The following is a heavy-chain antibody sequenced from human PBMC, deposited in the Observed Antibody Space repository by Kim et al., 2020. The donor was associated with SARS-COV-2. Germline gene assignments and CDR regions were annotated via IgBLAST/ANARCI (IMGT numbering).Heavy chain of an antibody. V-gene: IGHV3-74*01. Sequence: GGSLRLSCAASGFTFSNYWMDWVRQVPGVGLVWVSSISSDGIVDYADSVKGRFTISRDNAKNTLFLQMNSLRAEDTAVYYCARGKMSHYYGLDVWGQGTTVTVSS. CDR1: GFTFSNYW. CDR2: ISSDGIV. CDR3: ARGKMSHYYGLDV. J-gene: IGHJ6*02.